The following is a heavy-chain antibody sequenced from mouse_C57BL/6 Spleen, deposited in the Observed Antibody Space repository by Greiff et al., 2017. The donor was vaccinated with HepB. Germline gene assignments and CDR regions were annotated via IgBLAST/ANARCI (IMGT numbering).Heavy chain of an antibody. V-gene: IGHV1-74*01. CDR1: GYTFTSYW. J-gene: IGHJ3*01. D-gene: IGHD1-1*01. Sequence: QVQLQHPGAELVKPGASVKLSCKASGYTFTSYWMHWVKQRPGQGLEWIGRIHPSDSDTNYNQKFKGKATLTVDKSSSTAYMQLSSLTSEDSAVYYCARLTTVPPSWFAYWGQGTLVTVSA. CDR3: ARLTTVPPSWFAY. CDR2: IHPSDSDT.